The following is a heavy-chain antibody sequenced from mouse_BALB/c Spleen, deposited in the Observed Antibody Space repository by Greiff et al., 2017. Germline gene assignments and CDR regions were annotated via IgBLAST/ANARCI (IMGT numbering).Heavy chain of an antibody. D-gene: IGHD2-1*01. CDR2: ISSGSSTI. CDR1: GFTFSSFG. J-gene: IGHJ4*01. CDR3: ARYGNSYYYAMDY. Sequence: DVMLVESGGGLVQPGGSRKLSCAASGFTFSSFGMHWVRQAPEKGLEWVAYISSGSSTIYYADTVKGRFTISRDNPKNTLFLQMTSLRSEDTAMYYCARYGNSYYYAMDYWGQGTSVTVSS. V-gene: IGHV5-17*02.